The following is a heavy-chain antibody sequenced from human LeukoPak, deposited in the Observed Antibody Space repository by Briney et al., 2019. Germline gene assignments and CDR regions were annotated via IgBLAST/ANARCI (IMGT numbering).Heavy chain of an antibody. CDR3: ARVEAYCTRTSCHDY. V-gene: IGHV1-69*05. J-gene: IGHJ4*02. Sequence: SVKVFCKASGGTFSSYAISWVRQAPGQGLEWMGGIIPIFGTANYAQKFQGRVTMTTDTSTSTVYMELSSLRSDDTAVYYCARVEAYCTRTSCHDYWGQGTLVTVSS. D-gene: IGHD2-2*01. CDR2: IIPIFGTA. CDR1: GGTFSSYA.